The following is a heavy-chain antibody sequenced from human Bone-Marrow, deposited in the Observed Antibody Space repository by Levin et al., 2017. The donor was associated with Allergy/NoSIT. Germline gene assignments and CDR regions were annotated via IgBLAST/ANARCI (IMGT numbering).Heavy chain of an antibody. CDR1: AGTFSIYP. CDR2: ITPFYDTV. V-gene: IGHV1-69*06. J-gene: IGHJ6*02. Sequence: GASVKVSCKSSAGTFSIYPINWVRQAPGQGLEWMGGITPFYDTVNYAQTFQGRVTITADKSTGTAYIELTSLTSEDTAVYYCAREMDGVDVWGQGTTVIVSS. CDR3: AREMDGVDV. D-gene: IGHD2-8*01.